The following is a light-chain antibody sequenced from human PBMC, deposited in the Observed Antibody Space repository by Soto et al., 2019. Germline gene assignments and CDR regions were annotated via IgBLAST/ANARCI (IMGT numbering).Light chain of an antibody. CDR1: QSVSSN. V-gene: IGKV3-15*01. CDR2: GAS. CDR3: QQYNNWPPYT. J-gene: IGKJ2*01. Sequence: EIVMTQSPATLSVSPGERATLSCRASQSVSSNLAWYQQKPGQAPRLLIYGASTRATGIPARFSGSGYRTEFTLTISRLQSEDFAVYYCQQYNNWPPYTFGQGTKLEIK.